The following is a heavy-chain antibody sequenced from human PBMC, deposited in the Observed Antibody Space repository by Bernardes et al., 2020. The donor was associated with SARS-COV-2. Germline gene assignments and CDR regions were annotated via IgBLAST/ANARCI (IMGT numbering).Heavy chain of an antibody. J-gene: IGHJ6*02. Sequence: ASVKVSCKASGYTFTSYGISWVRQAPGQGLEWMGWISAYNGNTNYAQKLQGRVTMTTDTSTSTAYMELRSLRSDDTAVYYCARDTHSSSWYRASYYYYGMDVWGQGTTVTVSS. CDR2: ISAYNGNT. CDR3: ARDTHSSSWYRASYYYYGMDV. D-gene: IGHD6-13*01. V-gene: IGHV1-18*01. CDR1: GYTFTSYG.